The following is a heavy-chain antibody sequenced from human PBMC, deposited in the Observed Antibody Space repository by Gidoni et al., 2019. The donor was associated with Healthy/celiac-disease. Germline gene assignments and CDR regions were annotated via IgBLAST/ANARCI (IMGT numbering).Heavy chain of an antibody. V-gene: IGHV3-49*05. CDR3: TREAESSWYQTSSDY. D-gene: IGHD6-13*01. Sequence: EVQLVESGGGLVKPGRSLRLSCTASGFTFGDYAMSWFRQAPGKGLEWVGFIRSKAYGGTTEYAASVKGRFTISRDDSKSIAYLQMNSLKTEDTAVYYCTREAESSWYQTSSDYWGQGTLVTVSS. CDR2: IRSKAYGGTT. J-gene: IGHJ4*02. CDR1: GFTFGDYA.